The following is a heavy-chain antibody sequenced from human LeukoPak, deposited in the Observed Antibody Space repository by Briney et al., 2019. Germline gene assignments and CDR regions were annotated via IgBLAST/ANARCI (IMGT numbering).Heavy chain of an antibody. V-gene: IGHV1-2*04. CDR2: INPNSGGT. J-gene: IGHJ4*02. D-gene: IGHD6-13*01. CDR3: ARDRSSSWYGPGHYYFDY. CDR1: GYTFTGYY. Sequence: ASVKVSCKASGYTFTGYYMHWVRQAPGQGLEWMGWINPNSGGTNYAQKFQGWVTMTRDTSISTAYMELSRLRSDDAAVYYCARDRSSSWYGPGHYYFDYWGQGTLVTVSS.